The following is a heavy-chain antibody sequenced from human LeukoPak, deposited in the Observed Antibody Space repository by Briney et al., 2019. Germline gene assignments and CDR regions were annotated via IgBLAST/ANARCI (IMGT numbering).Heavy chain of an antibody. Sequence: GGALRLSCAASGFTFSSYGMHWVRQAPGKGLEWVAVISYDGSNKYYADSVKGRFTISRDNSKNTLYLQMNSLRAEDTAVYYCAKYSPFDILTGSTYYFDYWGRGALVTVSS. D-gene: IGHD3-9*01. CDR2: ISYDGSNK. CDR1: GFTFSSYG. CDR3: AKYSPFDILTGSTYYFDY. J-gene: IGHJ4*02. V-gene: IGHV3-30*18.